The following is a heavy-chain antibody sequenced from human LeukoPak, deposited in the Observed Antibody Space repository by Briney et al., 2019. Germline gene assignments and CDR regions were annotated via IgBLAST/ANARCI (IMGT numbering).Heavy chain of an antibody. CDR2: IYHSGST. V-gene: IGHV4-38-2*02. CDR1: SYSISSGYY. CDR3: ARDPRPGDYCDGDCHFDY. Sequence: TPSETLSLTCTVSSYSISSGYYWGWIRQPPGKGLAWIGSIYHSGSTYYNPSLKSRVTISVDTSKNQFSLKLSSVTAADTAVYYCARDPRPGDYCDGDCHFDYWGQGTLVTVSS. J-gene: IGHJ4*02. D-gene: IGHD2-21*02.